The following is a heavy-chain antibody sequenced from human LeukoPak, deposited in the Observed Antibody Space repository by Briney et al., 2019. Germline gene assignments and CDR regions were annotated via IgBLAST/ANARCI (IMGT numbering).Heavy chain of an antibody. V-gene: IGHV4-34*01. CDR2: INHSGST. J-gene: IGHJ4*02. CDR3: ARQGPGYGSGSYYY. Sequence: SETLSLTCAVYGGSFSGYYWSWIRQPPGKGLEWIGGINHSGSTNYNPSLKSRVTISVDTSKNQFSLKLSSVTAADTAVYYCARQGPGYGSGSYYYWGQGTLVTVSS. CDR1: GGSFSGYY. D-gene: IGHD3-10*01.